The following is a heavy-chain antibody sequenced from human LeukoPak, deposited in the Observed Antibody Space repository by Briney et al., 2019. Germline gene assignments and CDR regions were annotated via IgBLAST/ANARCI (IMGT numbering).Heavy chain of an antibody. J-gene: IGHJ3*02. CDR2: ISYDGSNK. V-gene: IGHV3-30-3*01. D-gene: IGHD1-26*01. Sequence: SGGSLRLSCAASGFTFSSYAMHWVRQAPGKGLEWVAVISYDGSNKYYADSVKGRFTISRDNAKNSLYLQMNSLRAEDTAVYYCASAYSGSYFFAFDIWGQGTMVTVSS. CDR3: ASAYSGSYFFAFDI. CDR1: GFTFSSYA.